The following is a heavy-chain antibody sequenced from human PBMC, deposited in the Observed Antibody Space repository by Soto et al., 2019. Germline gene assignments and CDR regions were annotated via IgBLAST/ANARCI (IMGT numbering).Heavy chain of an antibody. CDR2: ISYDGSNK. Sequence: QVQLVESGGGVVQPGRSLRLSCAASGFIFNTYDMHWVRQAPGKGLEWVAVISYDGSNKYYADSGKGRLTISRDNSKKMLYLQMNSLRPEDTAVYYCAKGQHCSSTSCYFYYYGMDVWGQGTKVAVSS. CDR1: GFIFNTYD. V-gene: IGHV3-30*18. D-gene: IGHD2-2*01. J-gene: IGHJ6*02. CDR3: AKGQHCSSTSCYFYYYGMDV.